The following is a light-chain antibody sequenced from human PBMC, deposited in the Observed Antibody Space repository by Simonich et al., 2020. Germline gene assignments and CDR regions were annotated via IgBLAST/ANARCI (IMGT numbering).Light chain of an antibody. V-gene: IGKV3-15*01. Sequence: EIVMTQSPATMPLAPGERATVPGWAGQSVSSNLAWYRQKPGQAPRLRIYGAPTRATGIPARCRGSGSGTEFTLTISSLQSEDFAVYYCQQYNNWPPWTFGQGTKVEIK. J-gene: IGKJ1*01. CDR2: GAP. CDR3: QQYNNWPPWT. CDR1: QSVSSN.